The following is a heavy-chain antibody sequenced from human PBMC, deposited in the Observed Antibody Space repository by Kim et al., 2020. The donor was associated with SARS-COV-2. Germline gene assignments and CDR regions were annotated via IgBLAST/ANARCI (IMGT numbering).Heavy chain of an antibody. CDR2: ISYDGSNK. D-gene: IGHD3-3*01. CDR3: ARGGITIFGVVTPGYYGMDV. Sequence: GGSLRLSSAASGFTFSSYAMHWVRQAPGKGLEWVALISYDGSNKYYADSVKGRFTISRDNSKNTLYLQMNSLRAEDTAVYYCARGGITIFGVVTPGYYGMDVWGQGTTVTVSS. J-gene: IGHJ6*02. CDR1: GFTFSSYA. V-gene: IGHV3-30-3*01.